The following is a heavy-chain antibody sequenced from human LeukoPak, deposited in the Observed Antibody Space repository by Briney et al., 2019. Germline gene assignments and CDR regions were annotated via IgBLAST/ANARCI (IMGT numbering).Heavy chain of an antibody. J-gene: IGHJ5*02. CDR3: ARGLGIAAAGTWLAGYNWFDP. CDR1: GGSFSGYY. D-gene: IGHD6-13*01. Sequence: SETLSLTCAVYGGSFSGYYWGWIRQPPGKGLEWIGEINHSGSTNYNPSLKSRVTISVDTSKNQFSLKLSSVTAADTAVYYCARGLGIAAAGTWLAGYNWFDPWGQGTLVTISS. V-gene: IGHV4-34*01. CDR2: INHSGST.